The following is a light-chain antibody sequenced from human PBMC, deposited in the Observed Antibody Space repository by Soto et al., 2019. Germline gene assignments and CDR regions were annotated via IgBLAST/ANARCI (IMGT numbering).Light chain of an antibody. CDR2: AAS. Sequence: IQMTQSPSSLSASVGDRVTITCRARQNINSYLNWYQQKPGKAPKLLIYAASSLQSGVPSRFSGSGSGTDFTLTVSSLQPEDCETYYCHQYDNYPLTFGGGTKVDIK. V-gene: IGKV1-39*01. CDR3: HQYDNYPLT. J-gene: IGKJ4*01. CDR1: QNINSY.